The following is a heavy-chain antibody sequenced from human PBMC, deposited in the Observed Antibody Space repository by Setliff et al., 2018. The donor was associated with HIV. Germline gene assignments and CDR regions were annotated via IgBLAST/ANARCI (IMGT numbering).Heavy chain of an antibody. V-gene: IGHV1-2*02. J-gene: IGHJ5*02. D-gene: IGHD6-19*01. CDR1: GGTFSSYA. CDR3: AKDILGPAINSGRIKNWFDP. CDR2: IDPNNGGT. Sequence: GASVKVSCKASGGTFSSYAISWVRQAPGQGLEWMGWIDPNNGGTNYAQKFQGRVTMTRDTSISTAYMELSSLRSEDTAVYYCAKDILGPAINSGRIKNWFDPWGEGTLVTVSS.